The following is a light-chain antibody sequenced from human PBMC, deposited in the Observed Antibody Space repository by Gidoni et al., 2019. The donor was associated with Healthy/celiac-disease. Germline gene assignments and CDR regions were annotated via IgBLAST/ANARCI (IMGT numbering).Light chain of an antibody. Sequence: DIQMTQSPSTLSASVGDRVTITCRASKSISSWLAWYQQKPGKAPKLLIYKASSLESGVPSRFSGSGSGTEFTLTISSLQPDDFATYYSQQYNSYWTFGQGTKVEIK. V-gene: IGKV1-5*03. CDR3: QQYNSYWT. J-gene: IGKJ1*01. CDR2: KAS. CDR1: KSISSW.